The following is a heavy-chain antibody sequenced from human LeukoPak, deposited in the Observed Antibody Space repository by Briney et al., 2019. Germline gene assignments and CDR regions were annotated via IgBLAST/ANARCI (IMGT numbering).Heavy chain of an antibody. CDR1: GGSFSGYY. J-gene: IGHJ6*03. CDR2: INHSGST. Sequence: SETLSLTCAVYGGSFSGYYWSWIRQPPGKGLEWTGEINHSGSTNYNPSLKSRVTISVDTSKNQFSLKLSSVTAADTAVYYCARGAVLWFRPKLYYYYMDVWGKGTTVTVSS. V-gene: IGHV4-34*01. CDR3: ARGAVLWFRPKLYYYYMDV. D-gene: IGHD3-10*01.